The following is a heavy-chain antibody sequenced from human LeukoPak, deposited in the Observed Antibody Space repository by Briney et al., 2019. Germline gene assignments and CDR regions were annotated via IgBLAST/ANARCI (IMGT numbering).Heavy chain of an antibody. D-gene: IGHD6-13*01. J-gene: IGHJ4*02. CDR3: ARDPSNSWGSFDY. CDR1: GGSISSGDYY. Sequence: SQTLSLTCTVSGGSISSGDYYWSWIRQPPGKGLEWIGYIYYSGSTYYNPSLKSRVTISVDTSKNQFSLKLSSVTAADTAVYYCARDPSNSWGSFDYWGQGTLVTVSS. V-gene: IGHV4-30-4*08. CDR2: IYYSGST.